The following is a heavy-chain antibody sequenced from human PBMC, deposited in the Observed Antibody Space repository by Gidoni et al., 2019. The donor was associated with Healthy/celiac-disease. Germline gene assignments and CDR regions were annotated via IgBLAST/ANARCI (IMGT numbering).Heavy chain of an antibody. V-gene: IGHV4-34*01. Sequence: QAQLQQWGAGLLKPSETLSLTCAVYGGSFSGYYWSWIRQPPGKGLEWIGEINHSGSTNSNPSLKRRVTISVDTSKSQFSLKLSSVTAADTAVYYCARARSLCSSGTNDYWGQGTLVTVSS. CDR2: INHSGST. CDR3: ARARSLCSSGTNDY. CDR1: GGSFSGYY. D-gene: IGHD2-15*01. J-gene: IGHJ4*02.